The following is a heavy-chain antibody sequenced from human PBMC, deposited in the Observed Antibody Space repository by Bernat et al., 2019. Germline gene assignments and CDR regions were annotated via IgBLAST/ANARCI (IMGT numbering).Heavy chain of an antibody. CDR2: ISYDGSNK. CDR3: ARVLHSSSSGSDY. D-gene: IGHD6-6*01. CDR1: GFTFSSYA. V-gene: IGHV3-30-3*01. Sequence: QVQLVESGGDVVQPGRSLRLSCAASGFTFSSYAMHWVRQAPGKGLEWVALISYDGSNKYYADSVKGRFTISRDNSKNTLYLQMNSLRAEDTAVYYCARVLHSSSSGSDYWGQGTLVNVSS. J-gene: IGHJ4*02.